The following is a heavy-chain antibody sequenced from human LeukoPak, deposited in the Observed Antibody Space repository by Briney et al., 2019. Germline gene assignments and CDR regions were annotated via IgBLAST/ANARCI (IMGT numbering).Heavy chain of an antibody. Sequence: GGSLRLSCAASGFTFSSYWMSWVRQAPGKGLEWVANIKQDGSEKYYVDSVKGRFTISRDNAKNSLYLQMNSLRAEDTALYYCAKGRGWFGELLSSDFDYWGQGTLVTVSS. D-gene: IGHD3-10*01. CDR2: IKQDGSEK. CDR1: GFTFSSYW. J-gene: IGHJ4*02. V-gene: IGHV3-7*03. CDR3: AKGRGWFGELLSSDFDY.